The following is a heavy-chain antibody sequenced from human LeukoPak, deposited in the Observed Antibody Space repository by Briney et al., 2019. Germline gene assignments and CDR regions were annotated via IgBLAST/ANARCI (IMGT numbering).Heavy chain of an antibody. D-gene: IGHD2-2*01. CDR3: ARDIVVVPAATNNWFDP. J-gene: IGHJ5*02. CDR1: GGTFSSYA. Sequence: GSSVKVSCKASGGTFSSYAISWVRQAPGQGLEWMGGIIPIFGTANYAQKFQGRVTITADESTSTAYMELSSLRSEDTAVYYCARDIVVVPAATNNWFDPWGQGTLVTVSS. V-gene: IGHV1-69*01. CDR2: IIPIFGTA.